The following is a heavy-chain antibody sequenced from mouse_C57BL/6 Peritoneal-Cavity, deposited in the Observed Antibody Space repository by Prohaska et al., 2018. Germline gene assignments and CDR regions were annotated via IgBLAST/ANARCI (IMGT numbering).Heavy chain of an antibody. J-gene: IGHJ1*03. Sequence: EVQLLETGGGLVQPGGSRGLSCEGSGFTFSGFWMSWVRQTPGKTLELIGDINSDGSAINYAPSIKDRFTIFRDNEKSTLYLQMSNVRSEDTATYFCMRYGSYWYFDVWGTGTTVTVSS. D-gene: IGHD4-1*01. V-gene: IGHV11-2*01. CDR2: INSDGSAI. CDR1: GFTFSGFW. CDR3: MRYGSYWYFDV.